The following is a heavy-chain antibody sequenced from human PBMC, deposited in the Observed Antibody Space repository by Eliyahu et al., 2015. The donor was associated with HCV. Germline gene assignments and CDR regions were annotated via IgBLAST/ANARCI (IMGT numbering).Heavy chain of an antibody. J-gene: IGHJ6*02. D-gene: IGHD6-13*01. CDR3: ATAAAGIVGYYYYGMDV. CDR1: GGSISSSNW. CDR2: IYHSGST. Sequence: QVQLQESGPGLVKPSGTLSLTCAVSGGSISSSNWWSWVRQPPGKGLEWIGEIYHSGSTHYNPSLKSRVTISVDKSKNQFSLKLSSVTAADTAVYYCATAAAGIVGYYYYGMDVWGQGTTVTVSS. V-gene: IGHV4-4*02.